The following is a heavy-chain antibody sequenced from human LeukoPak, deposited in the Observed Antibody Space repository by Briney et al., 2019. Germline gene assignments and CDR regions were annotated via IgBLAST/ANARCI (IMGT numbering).Heavy chain of an antibody. Sequence: SVKVSCKASGCTFSSYAISWVRQAPGQGLEWMGGIIPIFGTANYAEKFQGRFTITADKSTSTAYMEMSSLRSEDTAVYYCARHYGSGSYWWFDYWGRGTLVTVSS. V-gene: IGHV1-69*06. CDR2: IIPIFGTA. CDR3: ARHYGSGSYWWFDY. J-gene: IGHJ4*02. CDR1: GCTFSSYA. D-gene: IGHD3-10*01.